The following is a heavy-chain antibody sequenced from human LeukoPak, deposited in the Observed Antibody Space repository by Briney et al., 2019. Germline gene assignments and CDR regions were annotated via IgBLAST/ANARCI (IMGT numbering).Heavy chain of an antibody. CDR1: GYTFTSYG. V-gene: IGHV1-18*01. CDR3: ARDLRGSGYRIPYNWFDP. Sequence: GASVKVSCKASGYTFTSYGISWVRQAPGQGLEWMGWISAYNGNTNYAQKLQGRVTMTTDTSTSTAYMELRSLRSDDTAVYYCARDLRGSGYRIPYNWFDPWGQGTLVTVSS. CDR2: ISAYNGNT. J-gene: IGHJ5*02. D-gene: IGHD3-3*01.